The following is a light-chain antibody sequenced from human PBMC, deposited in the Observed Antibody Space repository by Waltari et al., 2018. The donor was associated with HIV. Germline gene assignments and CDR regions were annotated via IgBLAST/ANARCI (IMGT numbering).Light chain of an antibody. J-gene: IGKJ2*01. CDR3: QQYGSSSYT. Sequence: EIGLTQSPGTLSLSPGDRATLSCRASQSVTSSYLAWYQQTPGQTPRLLIYGTSNRATGIPDRFSGSGSGTDFTLTISRLDPEDFAVYYCQQYGSSSYTFGQGTKLEIK. CDR1: QSVTSSY. CDR2: GTS. V-gene: IGKV3-20*01.